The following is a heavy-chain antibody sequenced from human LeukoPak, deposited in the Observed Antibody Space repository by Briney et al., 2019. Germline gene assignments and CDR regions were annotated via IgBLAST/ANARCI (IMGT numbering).Heavy chain of an antibody. Sequence: PGGSLRLSCEASGFTFNSYAMHWVRQVPGKGLQWVAFIRYDGSDKYYADSVKGRFTISRDNSKNTLYLQLNSLIPDDMAVYYCARGYGKSYLNYWGQGTLVTVST. CDR1: GFTFNSYA. CDR3: ARGYGKSYLNY. J-gene: IGHJ4*02. CDR2: IRYDGSDK. V-gene: IGHV3-30*02. D-gene: IGHD5-18*01.